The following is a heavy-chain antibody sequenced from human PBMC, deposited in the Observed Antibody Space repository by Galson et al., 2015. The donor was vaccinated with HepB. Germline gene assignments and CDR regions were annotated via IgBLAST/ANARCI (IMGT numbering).Heavy chain of an antibody. D-gene: IGHD3-22*01. CDR3: ARILYDSPSYFDL. V-gene: IGHV3-7*01. CDR1: GFAFSSYW. CDR2: IKQDGSEK. J-gene: IGHJ2*01. Sequence: SLRLSCAASGFAFSSYWMSWVRQAPGKGLEWVANIKQDGSEKYYVDSVKGRFTISRDNAKNSLYLQMNSLRAEDTAVYYCARILYDSPSYFDLWGRGTLVTVSS.